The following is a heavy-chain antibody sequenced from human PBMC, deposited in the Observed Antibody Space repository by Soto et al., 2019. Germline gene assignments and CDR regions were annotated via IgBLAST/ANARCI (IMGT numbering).Heavy chain of an antibody. D-gene: IGHD5-12*01. V-gene: IGHV3-64*01. CDR3: ARDLSGYDFLDAFDI. J-gene: IGHJ3*02. Sequence: GSLRLSCAASGFTFSSYAMHWVRQAPGKGLEYVSAISSNGGSTYYANSVKGRFTISRDNSKNTLYLQMGSLRAEDMAVYYCARDLSGYDFLDAFDIWGQGTMVTVSS. CDR1: GFTFSSYA. CDR2: ISSNGGST.